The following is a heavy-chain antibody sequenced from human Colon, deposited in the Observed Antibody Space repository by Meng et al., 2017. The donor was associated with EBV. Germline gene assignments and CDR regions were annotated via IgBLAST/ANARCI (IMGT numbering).Heavy chain of an antibody. CDR2: IYYSGYT. Sequence: PQVSGPGWLEASRPLARPCPVSGVSVSSGSYYLTWIRQPPGRGLEWIGYIYYSGYTNYNPSLKSRGTISVDTSKNQCSLKLSSVTAADTAVYYGASLRGYRVNDLRGRFDYWGQGTLVTVSS. J-gene: IGHJ4*02. D-gene: IGHD5/OR15-5a*01. V-gene: IGHV4-61*01. CDR1: GVSVSSGSYY. CDR3: ASLRGYRVNDLRGRFDY.